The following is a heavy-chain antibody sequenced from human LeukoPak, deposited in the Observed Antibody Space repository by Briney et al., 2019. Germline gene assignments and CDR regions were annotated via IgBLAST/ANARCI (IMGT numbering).Heavy chain of an antibody. CDR1: GYTFSNSW. CDR3: VRENAAYSFALSLDY. CDR2: IYPGDSDT. Sequence: GESLKISCKGSGYTFSNSWIGWVRQMPGKGLEWMGIIYPGDSDTRYSPSFQGQVTISADKSISTAYLQWSSLKASDTAMYYRVRENAAYSFALSLDYWGQGTLVTVSS. J-gene: IGHJ4*02. D-gene: IGHD5-18*01. V-gene: IGHV5-51*01.